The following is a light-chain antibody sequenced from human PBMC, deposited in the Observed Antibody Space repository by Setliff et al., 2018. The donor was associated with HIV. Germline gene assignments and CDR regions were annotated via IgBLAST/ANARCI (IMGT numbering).Light chain of an antibody. Sequence: QSVLAQPPSVSGSPGQSVTISCTGTSIDVGGYDCVSWYQQPPGTAPKLMIYEVNNRPSGVPDRFSGSKSGDTASLTISGLQAEDEADYYCSSCSSSSTLVFGGGTKVTVL. CDR2: EVN. J-gene: IGLJ2*01. CDR1: SIDVGGYDC. V-gene: IGLV2-18*02. CDR3: SSCSSSSTLV.